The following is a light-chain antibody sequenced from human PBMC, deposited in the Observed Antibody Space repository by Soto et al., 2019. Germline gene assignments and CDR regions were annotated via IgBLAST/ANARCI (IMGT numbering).Light chain of an antibody. CDR2: EVT. CDR3: SSYTTTTTPVV. CDR1: SSDNGTYDY. V-gene: IGLV2-14*01. Sequence: QSALTQPASVSGSPGQSITISCTGTSSDNGTYDYVSWYQHHPGKAPKLMIYEVTNRPSGVSDRFSGSKSGKTASLTISGLQAEDEADYYCSSYTTTTTPVVFGGGTKLTVL. J-gene: IGLJ2*01.